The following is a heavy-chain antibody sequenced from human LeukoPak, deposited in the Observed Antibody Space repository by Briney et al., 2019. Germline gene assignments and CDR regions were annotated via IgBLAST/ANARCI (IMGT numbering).Heavy chain of an antibody. CDR2: ISGSSSYI. Sequence: PGGSLRLSCAASGFTFSSYSMNWVRQAPGKGLEWVSSISGSSSYIYYADSVKGRFTISRDNAKNSLYLQMNSLRAEDTAVYYCARGEPHFDWLLSLDWGQGTLVTVSS. CDR1: GFTFSSYS. CDR3: ARGEPHFDWLLSLD. D-gene: IGHD3-9*01. J-gene: IGHJ4*02. V-gene: IGHV3-21*01.